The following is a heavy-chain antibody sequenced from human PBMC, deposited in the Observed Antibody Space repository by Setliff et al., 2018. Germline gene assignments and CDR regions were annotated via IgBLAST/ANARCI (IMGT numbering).Heavy chain of an antibody. CDR3: ARASHSYGSPNWFDP. V-gene: IGHV4-31*11. Sequence: SETLSLTCATSGGTFSDYYWTWIRQHPEMGLEWIGYIFYNGNTFYNPSLQSRVTISVDTSKNQFSLKLTSLNAADSAVYYCARASHSYGSPNWFDPWGPGTLVTVSS. D-gene: IGHD3-22*01. CDR2: IFYNGNT. CDR1: GGTFSDYY. J-gene: IGHJ5*02.